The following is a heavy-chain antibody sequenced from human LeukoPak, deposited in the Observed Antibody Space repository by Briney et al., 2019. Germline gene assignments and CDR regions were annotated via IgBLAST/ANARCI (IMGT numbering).Heavy chain of an antibody. D-gene: IGHD5-18*01. V-gene: IGHV4-61*08. J-gene: IGHJ4*02. Sequence: SETLSLTCTVSGGSISSGDYYWSWIRQPPGKGLEWIGYIYYSGSTNYNPSLKSRVTLSVDTSKNQFSLKLSSVTAADTAVYYCARGGGSGYSYGWGQGTLVTVSS. CDR2: IYYSGST. CDR3: ARGGGSGYSYG. CDR1: GGSISSGDYY.